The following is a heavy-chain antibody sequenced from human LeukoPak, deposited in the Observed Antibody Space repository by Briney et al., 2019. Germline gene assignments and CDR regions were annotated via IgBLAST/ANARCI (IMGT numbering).Heavy chain of an antibody. CDR3: ARDWGYDILTGYPTPLYYFDY. D-gene: IGHD3-9*01. Sequence: ASVKVSCKASGGTFSSYAISWVRQAPGQGLEWMGWINPNSGGTNYAQKFQGRVIMTRDTSISTAYMELSRLRSDDTAVYYCARDWGYDILTGYPTPLYYFDYWGQGTLVTVSS. V-gene: IGHV1-2*02. CDR1: GGTFSSYA. J-gene: IGHJ4*02. CDR2: INPNSGGT.